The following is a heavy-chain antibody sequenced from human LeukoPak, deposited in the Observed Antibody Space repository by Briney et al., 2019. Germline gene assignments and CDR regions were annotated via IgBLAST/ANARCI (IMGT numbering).Heavy chain of an antibody. CDR2: ISPYNSNT. V-gene: IGHV1-18*01. CDR1: GGTFSSYA. J-gene: IGHJ3*02. CDR3: ARGPPGTLIVLDAFDI. Sequence: ASVKVSCKASGGTFSSYAISWVRQAPGQGLEWMGWISPYNSNTNYAQKFQDRVTLTTDTSTSTAYMELRSLRSDDTAVFFCARGPPGTLIVLDAFDIWGQGTLVTVSS. D-gene: IGHD3-22*01.